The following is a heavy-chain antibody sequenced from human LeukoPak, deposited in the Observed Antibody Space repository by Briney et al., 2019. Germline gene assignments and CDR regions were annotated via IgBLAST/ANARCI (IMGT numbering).Heavy chain of an antibody. CDR2: IYYSGST. CDR1: GGSISSSSYY. D-gene: IGHD4-23*01. Sequence: SETLSFTCTVSGGSISSSSYYWGWIRQPPGKGLEWIGSIYYSGSTYYNPSLKSRVTISVDTSKNQFSLKLSSVTAADTAVYYCARRAPCYGGNRGNWFDPWGQGTLVTVSS. V-gene: IGHV4-39*01. CDR3: ARRAPCYGGNRGNWFDP. J-gene: IGHJ5*02.